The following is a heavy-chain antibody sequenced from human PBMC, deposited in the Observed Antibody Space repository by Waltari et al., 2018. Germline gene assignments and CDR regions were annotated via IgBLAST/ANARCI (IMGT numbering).Heavy chain of an antibody. V-gene: IGHV4-39*01. D-gene: IGHD3-10*01. J-gene: IGHJ4*02. CDR3: ARIITSTKGYYFDY. CDR1: GGSISISTYY. Sequence: QLQLQESGPGLVKPSETLSLTCTVSGGSISISTYYWGWTRQPPGKGLEWIGNSYYSGRTYYHPSLKSRVTVSVDTSKNQFSLKLSSVTAADTAVYYCARIITSTKGYYFDYWGQGTLVTVSS. CDR2: SYYSGRT.